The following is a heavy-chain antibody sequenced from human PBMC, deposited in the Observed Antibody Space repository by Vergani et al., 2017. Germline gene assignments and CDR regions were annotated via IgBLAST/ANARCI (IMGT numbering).Heavy chain of an antibody. D-gene: IGHD4-17*01. V-gene: IGHV1-8*01. J-gene: IGHJ6*02. CDR2: MNPNSGNT. CDR1: GYTFTSYD. CDR3: ARNREIYGDYGTYGMDV. Sequence: QVQLVQSGAEVKKPGASVKVSSKASGYTFTSYDINWVRQATGQGLEWMGWMNPNSGNTGYAQKFQGRVTMTRNTSISTAYMELSSLRSEDTAVYYCARNREIYGDYGTYGMDVWGQGTTVTVSS.